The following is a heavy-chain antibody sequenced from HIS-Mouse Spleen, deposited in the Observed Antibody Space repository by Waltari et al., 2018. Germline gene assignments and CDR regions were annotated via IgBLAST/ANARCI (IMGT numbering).Heavy chain of an antibody. CDR2: INHSGST. Sequence: QVQLQQWGAGLLKPSETLSLTCAFYGGSFSRYYWGWIRQPPGKVLEWIGEINHSGSTNYNPSLKSRVTISVDTSKNQFSLKLSSVTAADTAVYYCAREGYYGSGAYLGYWGQGTLVTVSS. CDR1: GGSFSRYY. CDR3: AREGYYGSGAYLGY. V-gene: IGHV4-34*01. D-gene: IGHD3-10*01. J-gene: IGHJ4*02.